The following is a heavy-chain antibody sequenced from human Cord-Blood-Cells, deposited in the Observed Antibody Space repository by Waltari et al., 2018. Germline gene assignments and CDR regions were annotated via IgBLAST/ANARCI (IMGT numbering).Heavy chain of an antibody. V-gene: IGHV1-69*12. CDR3: ARGVSSYSSSSFAFDI. CDR2: TIPIFGTA. Sequence: QVQLVQSGAEVKKPGSSVKVSCKASGGTFSSYAISWVRQAPGQGLEWMGGTIPIFGTANYAQKVQGRVTITADEATSTAYMGLSSLRSEDTAVYYCARGVSSYSSSSFAFDIWGQGTMVTVSS. CDR1: GGTFSSYA. D-gene: IGHD6-6*01. J-gene: IGHJ3*02.